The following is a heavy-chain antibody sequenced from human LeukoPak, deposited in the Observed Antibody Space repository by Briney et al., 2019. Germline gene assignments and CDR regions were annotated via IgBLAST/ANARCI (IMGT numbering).Heavy chain of an antibody. J-gene: IGHJ6*03. CDR2: INHSGST. CDR1: GGPFSGYY. Sequence: AEPLSLPCALYGGPFSGYYWQWIRQPPGKGLEWIGEINHSGSTNYHPSLKSRVTISVDTSKNQFSLKVHSVTAADTAVYYCATRPTPPYYYYLMDVWGKGTTVTVSS. CDR3: ATRPTPPYYYYLMDV. V-gene: IGHV4-34*01.